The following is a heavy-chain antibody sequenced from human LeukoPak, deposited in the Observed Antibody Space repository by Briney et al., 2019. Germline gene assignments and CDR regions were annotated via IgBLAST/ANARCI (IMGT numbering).Heavy chain of an antibody. Sequence: PGGSLRLSCAASGFTFSSYAMHWVRQAPGKGLEWVAVISYDGSNKYYADSVKGRFTISRDNSKNTLYLQMNSLRAEDTAVYYCAKDLTVVVYYYYMDVWGKGTTVTVSS. CDR3: AKDLTVVVYYYYMDV. V-gene: IGHV3-30-3*02. CDR2: ISYDGSNK. J-gene: IGHJ6*03. D-gene: IGHD2-2*01. CDR1: GFTFSSYA.